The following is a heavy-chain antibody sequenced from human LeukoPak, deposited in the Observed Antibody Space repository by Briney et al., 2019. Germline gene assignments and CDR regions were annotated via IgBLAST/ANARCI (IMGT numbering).Heavy chain of an antibody. Sequence: GGSLRLSYAASGFIFSSYAITWVRQAPGKGLEWVSGISGSGGSTYYADSVKGRFTITRDNSKNTLYVQMNSLRAEDTAVYYCAKSDYYDSSGYYYGSDYWGQGTLVTVSS. D-gene: IGHD3-22*01. CDR3: AKSDYYDSSGYYYGSDY. CDR1: GFIFSSYA. J-gene: IGHJ4*02. V-gene: IGHV3-23*01. CDR2: ISGSGGST.